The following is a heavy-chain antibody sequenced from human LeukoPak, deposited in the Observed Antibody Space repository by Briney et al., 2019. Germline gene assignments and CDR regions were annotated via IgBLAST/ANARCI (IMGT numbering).Heavy chain of an antibody. D-gene: IGHD3-16*01. CDR2: ISGSGGST. CDR1: GFTFGSYT. J-gene: IGHJ4*02. Sequence: GGSLRLSCAASGFTFGSYTMSWVRLAPGKGLEWVSAISGSGGSTYYADSVKVRFTISRDNSKNTLYLQMNSLRADDTAVYYCAKDHPSYSYDYVSFDYWGQGTLVTVSS. V-gene: IGHV3-23*01. CDR3: AKDHPSYSYDYVSFDY.